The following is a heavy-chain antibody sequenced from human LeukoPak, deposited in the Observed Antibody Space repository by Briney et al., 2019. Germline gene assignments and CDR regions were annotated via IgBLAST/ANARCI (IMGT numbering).Heavy chain of an antibody. CDR3: ARDRAAAFLDY. Sequence: GGSLRLSCAASGFTFSSYSMNWVREAPGKGLEWVSSISSSSSYIYYADSVKGRFTISRDNAKNSLYLQMNSLRAEDTAVYYCARDRAAAFLDYWGQGTLVTVSS. CDR1: GFTFSSYS. D-gene: IGHD6-13*01. J-gene: IGHJ4*02. CDR2: ISSSSSYI. V-gene: IGHV3-21*03.